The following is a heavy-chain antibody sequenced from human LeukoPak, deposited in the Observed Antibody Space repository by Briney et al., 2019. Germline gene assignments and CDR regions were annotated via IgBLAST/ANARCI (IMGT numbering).Heavy chain of an antibody. CDR1: GFAFSSYA. Sequence: AGSLTLSCAASGFAFSSYAMSWVRQAPEKGLEWVSAISGSGGSTYYADSVKGRFTISRDNSKNTLYLQMNSLRAEDTAVYYCAKGRENYDILTGYYRPYNWFDRWGQATLVTVSS. CDR3: AKGRENYDILTGYYRPYNWFDR. D-gene: IGHD3-9*01. J-gene: IGHJ5*02. CDR2: ISGSGGST. V-gene: IGHV3-23*01.